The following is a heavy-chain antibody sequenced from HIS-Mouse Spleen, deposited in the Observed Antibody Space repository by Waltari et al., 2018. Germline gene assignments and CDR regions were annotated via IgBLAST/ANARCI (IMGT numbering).Heavy chain of an antibody. CDR3: ARGGGSSGDDAFDI. V-gene: IGHV4-39*07. CDR1: GGSISSSSYY. J-gene: IGHJ3*02. CDR2: IYYRGRT. D-gene: IGHD5-12*01. Sequence: QLQLQESGPGLVKPSETLSLTCTVSGGSISSSSYYWGWIRQPPGKGLEWFGSIYYRGRTHDTPPLKSRVTISVDTAKNQFSLKLSSVTAADTAVYYCARGGGSSGDDAFDIWGQGTMVTVSS.